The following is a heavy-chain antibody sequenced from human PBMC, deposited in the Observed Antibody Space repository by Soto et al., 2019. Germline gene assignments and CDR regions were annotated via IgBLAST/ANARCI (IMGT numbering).Heavy chain of an antibody. CDR3: ARQGPPRTQLNCSGGSCYSGYFQH. CDR2: IYYSGST. V-gene: IGHV4-31*03. CDR1: VRSISSGGYY. D-gene: IGHD2-15*01. Sequence: TLSLTCTVSVRSISSGGYYWSWIRQHPGKGLEWIGYIYYSGSTYYNASLKSRVTISVDTSKNQFSLKLSSVTAADTAVYYCARQGPPRTQLNCSGGSCYSGYFQHWGQGTLVTVSS. J-gene: IGHJ1*01.